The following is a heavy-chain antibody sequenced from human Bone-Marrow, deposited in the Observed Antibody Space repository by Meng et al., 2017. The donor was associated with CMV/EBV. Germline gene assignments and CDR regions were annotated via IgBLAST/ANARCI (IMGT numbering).Heavy chain of an antibody. Sequence: GESLKISCAASGFTFSSYAMSWVRQAPGKGLEWVSTISGSGGTTYYADSVKGRFTISRDNSKNTLYLQMNSLRAEDTAVYYCAKEIITGTTAGLDYWGQGTLVTFSS. CDR3: AKEIITGTTAGLDY. J-gene: IGHJ4*02. V-gene: IGHV3-23*01. CDR2: ISGSGGTT. CDR1: GFTFSSYA. D-gene: IGHD1-7*01.